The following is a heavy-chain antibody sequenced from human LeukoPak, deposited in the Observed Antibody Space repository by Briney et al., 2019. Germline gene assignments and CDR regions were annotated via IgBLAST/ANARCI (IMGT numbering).Heavy chain of an antibody. V-gene: IGHV3-9*01. D-gene: IGHD6-19*01. J-gene: IGHJ4*02. CDR1: GFTFDDYA. Sequence: GGSLRLSCAASGFTFDDYAMHWVRHAPGKGLEWVSGISWNSGSIGYADSVKGRFTISRDNAKNSLYLQMNSLRAEDTALYYCAKDMGAVAGGVHDYWGQGTLVTVSS. CDR3: AKDMGAVAGGVHDY. CDR2: ISWNSGSI.